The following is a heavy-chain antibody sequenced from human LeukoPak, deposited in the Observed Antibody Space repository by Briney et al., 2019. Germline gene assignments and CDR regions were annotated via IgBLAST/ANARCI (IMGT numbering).Heavy chain of an antibody. J-gene: IGHJ3*02. CDR3: ARLRGSYGGDAFDI. CDR2: TSYSGSA. V-gene: IGHV4-39*01. Sequence: SETLSLTCTVSGDSISNSRYSWGWIRQPPGKGLEWIGTTSYSGSAYYNPSLKSRVTMPVDTSKNQFSLKLSSVTAADTAVYYCARLRGSYGGDAFDIWGQGTVVTVSS. D-gene: IGHD1-26*01. CDR1: GDSISNSRYS.